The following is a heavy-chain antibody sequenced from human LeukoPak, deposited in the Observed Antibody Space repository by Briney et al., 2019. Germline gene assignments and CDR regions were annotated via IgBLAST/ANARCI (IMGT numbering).Heavy chain of an antibody. CDR1: GYTFTSYG. D-gene: IGHD6-19*01. V-gene: IGHV1-2*02. CDR2: INPNSGGT. CDR3: ARVGLIAVADHDAFDI. Sequence: GASVEVSCKASGYTFTSYGISWVRQAPGQGLEWMGWINPNSGGTNYAQKFQGRVTMTRDTSISTAYMELSRLRSDDTAVYYCARVGLIAVADHDAFDIWGQGTMVTVSS. J-gene: IGHJ3*02.